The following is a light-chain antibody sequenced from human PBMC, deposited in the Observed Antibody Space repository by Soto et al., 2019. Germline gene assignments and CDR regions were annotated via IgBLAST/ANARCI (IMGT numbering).Light chain of an antibody. V-gene: IGKV1-5*03. CDR1: QSISSW. Sequence: DIQMTQSPSTLSASVGDRVTITCRASQSISSWLAWYQQKPGKAPKLLSYKASSLESGVPSRFSGRGSGTEFTLTFSRLQPDDFATYYCQQYNSYPSTFGQGPKLQIK. CDR3: QQYNSYPST. CDR2: KAS. J-gene: IGKJ2*01.